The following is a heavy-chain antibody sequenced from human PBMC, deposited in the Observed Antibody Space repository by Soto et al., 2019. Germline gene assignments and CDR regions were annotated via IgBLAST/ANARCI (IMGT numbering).Heavy chain of an antibody. J-gene: IGHJ6*02. CDR1: GFTFGDYT. CDR3: TRERDRADYVYYYGREV. D-gene: IGHD3-16*01. CDR2: IRSKAYGGTT. V-gene: IGHV3-49*03. Sequence: EVQLVESGGGLVQPGRSLRLSCTASGFTFGDYTMTWFRQAPGKGLEWVGFIRSKAYGGTTEYAASVKGRFTISRDDSKSNAHLQMNSLKTEDTAVYYCTRERDRADYVYYYGREVWGQGTTVTVSS.